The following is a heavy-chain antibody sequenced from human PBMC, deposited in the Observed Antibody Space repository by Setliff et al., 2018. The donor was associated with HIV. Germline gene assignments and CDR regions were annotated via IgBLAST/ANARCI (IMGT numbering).Heavy chain of an antibody. CDR1: GDLINNHN. J-gene: IGHJ4*01. CDR3: ARGVTSPFATGI. Sequence: PSETLSLTCTVSGDLINNHNWNWIRQSPEKGLEWLGNIHYSGTSNYNSFLKSRIVISLDTSKKQFSLRLSSVTSADTAVYYCARGVTSPFATGIWGHGTLVTVSS. CDR2: IHYSGTS. D-gene: IGHD2-2*01. V-gene: IGHV4-59*11.